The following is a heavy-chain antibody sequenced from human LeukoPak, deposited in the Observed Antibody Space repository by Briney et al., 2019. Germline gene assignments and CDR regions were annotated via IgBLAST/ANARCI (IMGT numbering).Heavy chain of an antibody. J-gene: IGHJ3*02. D-gene: IGHD3-10*01. CDR3: ARTETASGAFDI. V-gene: IGHV3-48*01. CDR2: ISSSSSTI. Sequence: PGGSLRLSCAASGFTFSSYSMNWVRQAPAKGLEWVSYISSSSSTIYYADSVKGLFTISRDNAKNSLYLQMNSLRAEDTAVYYCARTETASGAFDIWGQGTMVTVSS. CDR1: GFTFSSYS.